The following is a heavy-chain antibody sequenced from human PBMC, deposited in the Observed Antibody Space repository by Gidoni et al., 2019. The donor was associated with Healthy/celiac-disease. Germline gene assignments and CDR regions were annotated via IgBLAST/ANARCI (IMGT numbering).Heavy chain of an antibody. Sequence: EVQLLESGGGLVQPGGSLRLSCAASGFPFSSYAMSWVRQAPGKGLGWVSAISGSGGSTYYADSVKGRFTISRDNSKNTLYLQMNSLRAEDTAVYYCAKATTVVTPGYMDVWGKGTTVTVSS. CDR2: ISGSGGST. J-gene: IGHJ6*03. CDR1: GFPFSSYA. CDR3: AKATTVVTPGYMDV. D-gene: IGHD4-17*01. V-gene: IGHV3-23*01.